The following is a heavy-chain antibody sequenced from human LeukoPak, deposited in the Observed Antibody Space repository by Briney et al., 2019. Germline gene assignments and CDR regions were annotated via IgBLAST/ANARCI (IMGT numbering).Heavy chain of an antibody. CDR1: GGSFSGYY. CDR3: AGPPRNYYYYYMDV. Sequence: PSETLSLTCAVYGGSFSGYYRSWIRQPPGKGLEWIGEINHSGSTNYNPSLKSRVTISVDTSKNQFSLKLSSVTAADTAVYYCAGPPRNYYYYYMDVWGKGTTVTVSS. CDR2: INHSGST. V-gene: IGHV4-34*01. J-gene: IGHJ6*03.